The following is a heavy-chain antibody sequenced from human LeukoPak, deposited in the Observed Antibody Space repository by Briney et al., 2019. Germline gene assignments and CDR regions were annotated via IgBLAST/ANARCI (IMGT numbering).Heavy chain of an antibody. D-gene: IGHD5-18*01. V-gene: IGHV3-23*01. Sequence: PGGSLRLSCAASGFTFTSYAMCWVRQAPGKGLEWVSGISGSGGSTDYADSVKGRFTISRDNSKNTLYLQMISLRAEDTAVYYCAKGGYSYGYSFWDYWGQGTLVTVSS. CDR2: ISGSGGST. CDR1: GFTFTSYA. J-gene: IGHJ4*02. CDR3: AKGGYSYGYSFWDY.